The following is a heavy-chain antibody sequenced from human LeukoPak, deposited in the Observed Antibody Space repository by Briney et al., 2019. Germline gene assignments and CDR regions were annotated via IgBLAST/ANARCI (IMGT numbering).Heavy chain of an antibody. Sequence: GRSLRLSCAASGFTFSSYAMHWVRQAPGKGLEWVAVITYDGSNKYYADSVKGRYTSSRDSSKSTLDLQMNSLRAEDTAVYYCARDRLQRLVHDAFDIWGQGTMVTVSS. V-gene: IGHV3-30*04. CDR2: ITYDGSNK. D-gene: IGHD6-19*01. CDR3: ARDRLQRLVHDAFDI. CDR1: GFTFSSYA. J-gene: IGHJ3*02.